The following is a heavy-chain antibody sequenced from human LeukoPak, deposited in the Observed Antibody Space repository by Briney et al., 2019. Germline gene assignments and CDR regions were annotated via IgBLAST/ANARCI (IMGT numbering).Heavy chain of an antibody. V-gene: IGHV3-23*01. CDR2: IHGNGGGT. Sequence: GGSLSLSCTASGFTFCSYDRTWVRRAPGKRVAGVSGIHGNGGGTLYADSVKGRFTISRDNSKNTLYLQMNSLRAEDTAVYYCAKEPMVTANRFDLWGQGTLVTVSS. CDR3: AKEPMVTANRFDL. CDR1: GFTFCSYD. J-gene: IGHJ5*02. D-gene: IGHD2-21*02.